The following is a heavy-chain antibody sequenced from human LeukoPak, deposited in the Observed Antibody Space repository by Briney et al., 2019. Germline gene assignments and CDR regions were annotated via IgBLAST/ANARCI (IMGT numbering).Heavy chain of an antibody. V-gene: IGHV4-30-2*06. Sequence: SQTLSLTWALSGGSVGGAGHSWSWIRQSQGKALEWFAYIFYSGSTHYNPSLKSRVTILIDTSKNQFSLKLSSVTAADTAVYYCARGPYLGDSNNWFDPWGPGPLVTVSS. CDR3: ARGPYLGDSNNWFDP. J-gene: IGHJ5*02. CDR2: IFYSGST. D-gene: IGHD4-17*01. CDR1: GGSVGGAGHS.